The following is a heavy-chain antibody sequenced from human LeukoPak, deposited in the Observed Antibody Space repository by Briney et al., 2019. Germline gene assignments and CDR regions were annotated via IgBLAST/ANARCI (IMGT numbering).Heavy chain of an antibody. CDR1: GGSFSSNTDY. D-gene: IGHD3-10*01. CDR3: ARHVGPDTRITMLRGVSFPRYNDWFDP. V-gene: IGHV4-39*01. J-gene: IGHJ5*02. Sequence: PSETLSLTCTVAGGSFSSNTDYSGWIRQPPGKGLEWIGSISYSESTYYNPSPKSRVTISVDTSKNQFSLELLSVAAADTAVYYCARHVGPDTRITMLRGVSFPRYNDWFDPWGQGTLVTVSS. CDR2: ISYSEST.